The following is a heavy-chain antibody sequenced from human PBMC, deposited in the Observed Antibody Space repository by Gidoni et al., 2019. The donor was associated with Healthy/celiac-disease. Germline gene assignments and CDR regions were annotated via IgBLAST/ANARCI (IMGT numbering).Heavy chain of an antibody. Sequence: YSMNWFRQAPGKGLEWVSSISSSSSYIYYADSVKGRFTISRDNAKNSLYLQMNSLRAEDTAVYYCARDYGVPAAFDPWGQGTLVTVSS. CDR3: ARDYGVPAAFDP. J-gene: IGHJ5*02. V-gene: IGHV3-21*01. D-gene: IGHD2-2*01. CDR1: YS. CDR2: ISSSSSYI.